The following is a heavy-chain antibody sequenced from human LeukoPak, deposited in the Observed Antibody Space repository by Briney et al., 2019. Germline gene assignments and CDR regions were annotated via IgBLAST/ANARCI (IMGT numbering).Heavy chain of an antibody. D-gene: IGHD5-24*01. CDR3: ASGFDGYNL. J-gene: IGHJ4*02. V-gene: IGHV4-34*01. CDR1: GXSFSGYY. CDR2: INHSGST. Sequence: PSETLSLTCAVYGXSFSGYYWSWIRQPPGKGLEWIGEINHSGSTNYNPSLKSRVTISVGTSKNQFSLKLSSVTAADTAVYYCASGFDGYNLWGQGTLVTVSS.